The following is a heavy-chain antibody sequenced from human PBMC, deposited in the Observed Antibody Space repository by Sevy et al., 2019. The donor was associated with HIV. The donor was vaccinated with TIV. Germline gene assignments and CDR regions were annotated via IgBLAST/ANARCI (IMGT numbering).Heavy chain of an antibody. Sequence: GGSLRLSCTASGFTFGDYCMSWVRQAPGKGLEWVVFLKGDVYVGTVDHAGSVGGRFVISREDSKTIAYLQMNDLKTEDTGVYYCTRWKAAQSIFDYWGQGALVTVSS. CDR3: TRWKAAQSIFDY. V-gene: IGHV3-49*04. J-gene: IGHJ4*02. D-gene: IGHD6-13*01. CDR1: GFTFGDYC. CDR2: LKGDVYVGTV.